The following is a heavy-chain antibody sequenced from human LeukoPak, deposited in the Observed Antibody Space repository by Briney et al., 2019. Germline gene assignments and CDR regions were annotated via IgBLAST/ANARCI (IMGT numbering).Heavy chain of an antibody. CDR2: INHSGST. V-gene: IGHV4-34*01. CDR1: GGSFSGYY. Sequence: SETLSLTCAVYGGSFSGYYWSWIRQPPGKGLEWIGEINHSGSTNYNPSLKSRVTISLDTSKDQFYLKLSSVTAADTAVYYCARYGARDYYPYDCWGQGTLVTVSS. CDR3: ARYGARDYYPYDC. J-gene: IGHJ4*02. D-gene: IGHD4/OR15-4a*01.